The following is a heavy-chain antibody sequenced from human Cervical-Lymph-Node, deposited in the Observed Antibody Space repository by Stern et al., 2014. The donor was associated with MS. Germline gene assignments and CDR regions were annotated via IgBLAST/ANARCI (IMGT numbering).Heavy chain of an antibody. CDR1: GYTFKSYD. J-gene: IGHJ1*01. CDR2: MNPNSGTI. Sequence: VQLVQSGAEVKQPGASVKVSCKASGYTFKSYDINWVRQATGQGLEWMGWMNPNSGTIGYAQKFQGRITMTSNTSTSTAYMELTGLRSDDTAVYYCARDPMTWGQGTLVAVSS. CDR3: ARDPMT. V-gene: IGHV1-8*01.